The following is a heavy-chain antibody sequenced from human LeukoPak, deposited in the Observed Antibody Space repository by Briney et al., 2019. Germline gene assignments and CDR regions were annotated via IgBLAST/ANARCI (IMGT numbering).Heavy chain of an antibody. D-gene: IGHD2-15*01. CDR3: AKRADVYSCVSCYYYYMDV. CDR2: ICGVGDST. V-gene: IGHV3-23*01. J-gene: IGHJ6*03. CDR1: VFTFRKYT. Sequence: GGSLRLSCAASVFTFRKYTMDWVRRAPRKGEWRVLAICGVGDSTYYTESVKGRFPMSRENSKNTVYLEMNSLRVEDTAIYYCAKRADVYSCVSCYYYYMDVWGKGTTVTVSS.